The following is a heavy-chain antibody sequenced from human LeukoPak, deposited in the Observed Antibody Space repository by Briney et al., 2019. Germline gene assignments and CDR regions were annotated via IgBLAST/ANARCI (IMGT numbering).Heavy chain of an antibody. D-gene: IGHD6-13*01. CDR3: ARAVTSSSSWYKWGNWFDP. V-gene: IGHV4-59*01. J-gene: IGHJ5*02. Sequence: SETLSLTCTVSGGSISSYYWSWIRQPPGKGLEWIGYIYYSGSTNYNPSLKSRVTISVDTSKNQFSLKLSSVTAADTAVYYCARAVTSSSSWYKWGNWFDPWGQGTLVTVSS. CDR1: GGSISSYY. CDR2: IYYSGST.